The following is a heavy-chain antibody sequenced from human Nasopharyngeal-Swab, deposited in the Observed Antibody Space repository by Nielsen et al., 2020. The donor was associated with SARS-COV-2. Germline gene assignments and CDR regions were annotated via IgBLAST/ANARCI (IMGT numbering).Heavy chain of an antibody. D-gene: IGHD2-21*02. J-gene: IGHJ3*02. CDR1: GYTFTGYY. CDR2: INPNTGVT. CDR3: ARSHIVVVTDAFDI. Sequence: ASVKVSCKASGYTFTGYYMDWVRQAPGQGPEWMGRINPNTGVTTYAQKFQGRVIMTRDTSIGTAYMELSRLRSDDTAIYYCARSHIVVVTDAFDIWGQGTMVTVSS. V-gene: IGHV1-2*06.